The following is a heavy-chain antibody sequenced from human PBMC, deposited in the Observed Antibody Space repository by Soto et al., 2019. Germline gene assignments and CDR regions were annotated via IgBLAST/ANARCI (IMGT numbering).Heavy chain of an antibody. J-gene: IGHJ5*02. Sequence: SETLSLTCSVTGGSINNYYWSWVRQSAGKGLEWIGRVFTTGTTDYNPSLKGRVTISVDTSKNQFSLSLRSVTAADTAIYYCARDFDSIFDDFADMRCSFDPWGQGTLVTGSS. V-gene: IGHV4-4*07. D-gene: IGHD3-3*02. CDR2: VFTTGTT. CDR1: GGSINNYY. CDR3: ARDFDSIFDDFADMRCSFDP.